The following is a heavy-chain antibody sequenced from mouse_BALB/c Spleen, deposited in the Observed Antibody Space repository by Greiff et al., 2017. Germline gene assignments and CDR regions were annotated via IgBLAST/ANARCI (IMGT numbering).Heavy chain of an antibody. Sequence: EVMLVESGGGLVKPGGSLKLSCAASGFTFSDYYMYWVRQTPEKRLEWVATISDGGSYTYYPDSVKGRFTISRDNAKNNLYLQMSSLKSEDTAMYYCAREGYDGDFDYWGKGTTLTVSS. CDR1: GFTFSDYY. CDR3: AREGYDGDFDY. V-gene: IGHV5-4*02. D-gene: IGHD2-14*01. J-gene: IGHJ2*01. CDR2: ISDGGSYT.